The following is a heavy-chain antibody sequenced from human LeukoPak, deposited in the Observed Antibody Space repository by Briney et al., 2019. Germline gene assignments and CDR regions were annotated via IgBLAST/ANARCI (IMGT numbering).Heavy chain of an antibody. Sequence: GSLRLSCAASGFTFSSYGMSWIRQPPGKGREWIGEINHRGSTNYNPSLKSRVTISVDTSKNQFSLKLNSVTAAATAIYYCARGNMWDYRRYYYYMDVWGKGTTVTVSS. CDR2: INHRGST. J-gene: IGHJ6*03. CDR3: ARGNMWDYRRYYYYMDV. CDR1: GFTFSSYG. D-gene: IGHD4-11*01. V-gene: IGHV4-34*01.